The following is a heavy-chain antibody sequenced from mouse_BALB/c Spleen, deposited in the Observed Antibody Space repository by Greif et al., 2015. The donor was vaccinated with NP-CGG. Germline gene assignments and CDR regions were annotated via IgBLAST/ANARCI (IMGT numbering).Heavy chain of an antibody. CDR3: ARRGAAVVASMEY. J-gene: IGHJ4*01. CDR2: INPSTGYT. V-gene: IGHV1-7*01. Sequence: QVQLQQSGAELAKPGASVKMSCKASGYTFTSYWMHWVKQRPGQGLEWIGYINPSTGYTEYNQKFKDKATLTADKSSSTAYMQLSSLASEESAVYYCARRGAAVVASMEYWGQGTSVTVSS. CDR1: GYTFTSYW. D-gene: IGHD1-1*02.